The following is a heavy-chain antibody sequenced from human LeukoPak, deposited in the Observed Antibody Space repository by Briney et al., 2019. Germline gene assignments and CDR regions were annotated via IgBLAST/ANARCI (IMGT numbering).Heavy chain of an antibody. V-gene: IGHV4-39*01. CDR2: IYYSGST. Sequence: GSLRLSCAASGFTFSSYAMSWVRQPPGKGLEWIGSIYYSGSTYYNPSLKSRVTISVDTSKNQFSLKLSSVTAADTAVYYCARRRGDPRYFDYWGQGTLVTVSS. D-gene: IGHD4-17*01. CDR1: GFTFSSYA. CDR3: ARRRGDPRYFDY. J-gene: IGHJ4*02.